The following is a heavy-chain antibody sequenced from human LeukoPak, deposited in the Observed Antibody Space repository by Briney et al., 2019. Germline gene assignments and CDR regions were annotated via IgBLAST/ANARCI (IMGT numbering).Heavy chain of an antibody. Sequence: GGSLRLPCAASGFTFSSYWMSWVRQAPGKGLEWVANIKQDGSEKYYVDSVKGRFTISRDNAKNSLYLQMNSLRAEDTAVYYCAREKATKDYSFDYWGQGTLVTVSS. J-gene: IGHJ4*02. V-gene: IGHV3-7*01. CDR1: GFTFSSYW. CDR2: IKQDGSEK. D-gene: IGHD2-15*01. CDR3: AREKATKDYSFDY.